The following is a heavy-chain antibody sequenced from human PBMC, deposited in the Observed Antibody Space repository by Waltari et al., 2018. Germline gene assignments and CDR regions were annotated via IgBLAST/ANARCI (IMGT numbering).Heavy chain of an antibody. CDR1: GGSFSGYY. CDR2: NNHSGST. D-gene: IGHD2-15*01. V-gene: IGHV4-34*01. Sequence: QVQLQQWGAGLLKPSETLSLTCAVYGGSFSGYYWSWIRQPPGKGLEWIGENNHSGSTNYNPALKSRVTISVDTSKNQFSLKLSSVTAADTAVYYCARESYGGNVPVDYWGQGTLVTVSS. CDR3: ARESYGGNVPVDY. J-gene: IGHJ4*02.